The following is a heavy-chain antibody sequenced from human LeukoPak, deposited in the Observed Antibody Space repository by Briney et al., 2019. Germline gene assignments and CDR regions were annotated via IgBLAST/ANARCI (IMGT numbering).Heavy chain of an antibody. V-gene: IGHV4-4*02. CDR1: GGSISSSNW. Sequence: SGTLCLTCAVSGGSISSSNWWSWVRPPPGKGLEWIGEIYHSGSTNYNPSLKSRVTISVDKSKNQFSLKLSSVTAADTAVYYCARARGYSYGNDYWGQGTLVTVSS. CDR3: ARARGYSYGNDY. D-gene: IGHD5-18*01. J-gene: IGHJ4*02. CDR2: IYHSGST.